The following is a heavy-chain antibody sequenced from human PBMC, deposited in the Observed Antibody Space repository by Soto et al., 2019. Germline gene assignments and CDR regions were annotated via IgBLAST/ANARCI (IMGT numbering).Heavy chain of an antibody. V-gene: IGHV3-23*01. CDR2: ISGSGGST. CDR1: GFTFTTYA. D-gene: IGHD6-6*01. Sequence: EVQLLESGGGLVQPGGSLRLSCAASGFTFTTYAMSWVRQAPGKGLEWVSAISGSGGSTYYADSVKGRFTISRDNSKNTLYLQMTILRAEDTAVEYCAKNWDTTSSSSSPWGQGTLVSVSS. CDR3: AKNWDTTSSSSSP. J-gene: IGHJ5*02.